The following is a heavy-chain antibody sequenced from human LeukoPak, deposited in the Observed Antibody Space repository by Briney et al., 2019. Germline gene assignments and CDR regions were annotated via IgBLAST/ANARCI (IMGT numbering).Heavy chain of an antibody. CDR3: ARVDYSNYLLIYYYYYMDV. Sequence: QSGGSLRLSCAASGFTFSSYGMHWVRQAPGKGLEWVAVISYDGSNKYYADSVKGRFTISRDNSKNTLYLQMNSLRAEDTAVYYCARVDYSNYLLIYYYYYMDVWGKGTTVTASS. CDR1: GFTFSSYG. D-gene: IGHD4-11*01. J-gene: IGHJ6*03. CDR2: ISYDGSNK. V-gene: IGHV3-30*12.